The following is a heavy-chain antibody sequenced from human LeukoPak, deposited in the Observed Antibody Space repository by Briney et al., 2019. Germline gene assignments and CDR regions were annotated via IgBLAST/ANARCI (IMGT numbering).Heavy chain of an antibody. D-gene: IGHD2-21*01. V-gene: IGHV3-11*04. J-gene: IGHJ4*02. Sequence: PGGSLRLSCTASGFAFSNAWMSWIRPVPGKGLEWVSHVSSGGNTQYYADSVRGRFTMSRDNAKNSLDLQMNSLRTEDTAVYYCARVIVNGPFVISLESWGQGALVTVSS. CDR2: VSSGGNTQ. CDR3: ARVIVNGPFVISLES. CDR1: GFAFSNAW.